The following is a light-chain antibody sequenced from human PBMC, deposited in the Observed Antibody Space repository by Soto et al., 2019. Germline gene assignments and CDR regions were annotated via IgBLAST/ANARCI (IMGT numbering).Light chain of an antibody. J-gene: IGLJ1*01. V-gene: IGLV2-8*01. CDR2: EVS. CDR3: SSYAGSSYV. Sequence: QSALTQPPSASGSPGQSVTISCTGTSSDLGGYNYVSWYQQHPGKAPKLMIYEVSKRPSGVPDRVSGSKSGNTASLTVSGLQAEDEADYYCSSYAGSSYVFGTGTKVTVL. CDR1: SSDLGGYNY.